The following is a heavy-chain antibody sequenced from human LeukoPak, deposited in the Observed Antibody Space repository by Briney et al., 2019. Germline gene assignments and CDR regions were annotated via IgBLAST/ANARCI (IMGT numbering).Heavy chain of an antibody. Sequence: ASVKVSCKASGYTFTDYYLHWVRQAPGQGLEWLGWINPNSSGTNFAQKFQGRVTMTRDTSISTAFMDLSRLRSDDTAVYYCARRQVGGWFDPWGQGTLVTVSS. CDR2: INPNSSGT. CDR1: GYTFTDYY. D-gene: IGHD2-15*01. J-gene: IGHJ5*02. V-gene: IGHV1-2*02. CDR3: ARRQVGGWFDP.